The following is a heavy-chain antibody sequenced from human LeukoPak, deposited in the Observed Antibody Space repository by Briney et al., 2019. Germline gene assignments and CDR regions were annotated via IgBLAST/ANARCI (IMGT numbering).Heavy chain of an antibody. J-gene: IGHJ4*01. CDR2: ISGSGNT. CDR3: AKDIYSAYDLARAFDF. Sequence: GGSLRLSCAASGFAFSYYAMSWVRQAPGKGLEWVAGISGSGNTHYTDSVKGRFTISRDNSKSTLDLQMNSLRVEDTALYYCAKDIYSAYDLARAFDFWGQGTLVTVST. D-gene: IGHD5-12*01. V-gene: IGHV3-23*01. CDR1: GFAFSYYA.